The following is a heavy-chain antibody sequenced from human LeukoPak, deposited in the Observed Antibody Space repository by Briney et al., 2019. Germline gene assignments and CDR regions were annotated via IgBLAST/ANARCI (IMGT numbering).Heavy chain of an antibody. Sequence: PSETLSLTCTVSGGSIRSGSYYRSWIRQPAGKGLEWIGRIYTSGSTNYNPSLKSRVTISVDTSKNQFSLKLSSVTAADTAVYYCARGGDTALGHGIDYWGRGTLVTVSS. D-gene: IGHD5-18*01. CDR3: ARGGDTALGHGIDY. V-gene: IGHV4-61*02. CDR1: GGSIRSGSYY. J-gene: IGHJ4*02. CDR2: IYTSGST.